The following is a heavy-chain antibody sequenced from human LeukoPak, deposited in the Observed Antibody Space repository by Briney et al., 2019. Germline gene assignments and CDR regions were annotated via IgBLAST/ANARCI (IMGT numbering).Heavy chain of an antibody. CDR1: GFTFGSYV. V-gene: IGHV3-23*01. CDR3: AKVTYDYVWGSYEN. Sequence: GGSLRLSCVASGFTFGSYVLSWVRQAPGKGLEWVSALSGSGESTYYADAVKGRFTISRDNSKNTVYLQMNGLRAEDTAVYHCAKVTYDYVWGSYENWGQGTLVTVSS. J-gene: IGHJ4*02. CDR2: LSGSGEST. D-gene: IGHD3-16*01.